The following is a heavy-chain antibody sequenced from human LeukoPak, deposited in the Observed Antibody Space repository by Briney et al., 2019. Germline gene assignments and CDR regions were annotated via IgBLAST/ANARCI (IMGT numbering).Heavy chain of an antibody. V-gene: IGHV3-23*01. CDR2: ITGSGGST. CDR1: GFTFRNHA. CDR3: ARDLSLIALTN. D-gene: IGHD3-10*01. J-gene: IGHJ4*02. Sequence: GGSLRLSCVASGFTFRNHAFEWVRQAPGKGLEWVSGITGSGGSTYYADSVKGRFTISRDNSKNTVYLQMNSLRAEDTAVYYCARDLSLIALTNWGQGTLVTVSS.